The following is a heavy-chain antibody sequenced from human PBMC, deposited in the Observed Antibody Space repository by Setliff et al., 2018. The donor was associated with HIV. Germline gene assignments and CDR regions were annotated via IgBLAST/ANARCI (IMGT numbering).Heavy chain of an antibody. V-gene: IGHV4-39*07. J-gene: IGHJ4*02. CDR1: GGSINSTSYY. D-gene: IGHD4-17*01. CDR3: ARAAAGNTGPFDL. CDR2: IYHTGST. Sequence: SSETLSLTCTVSGGSINSTSYYWGWIRQPPGNGLEWIGSIYHTGSTYYKPSLKSRVTTSVDTSKNQFSLKLTSVTASDTAVYYCARAAAGNTGPFDLWGQGSPVTVSS.